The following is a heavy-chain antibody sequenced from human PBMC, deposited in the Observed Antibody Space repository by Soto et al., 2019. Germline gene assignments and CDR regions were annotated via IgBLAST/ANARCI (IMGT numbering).Heavy chain of an antibody. J-gene: IGHJ5*02. Sequence: QVQLVQSGAEVKKPGASVKVSCKASGYTFTSYGISWVRQAPGQGLEWMGWNSAYNGNTNYAQKLQGRVTKTTDTSTSTAYMELRSVRSDDSDVDYCARDVQAARLGWFDPWGQGTLVTVSS. CDR1: GYTFTSYG. CDR3: ARDVQAARLGWFDP. V-gene: IGHV1-18*01. CDR2: NSAYNGNT. D-gene: IGHD6-6*01.